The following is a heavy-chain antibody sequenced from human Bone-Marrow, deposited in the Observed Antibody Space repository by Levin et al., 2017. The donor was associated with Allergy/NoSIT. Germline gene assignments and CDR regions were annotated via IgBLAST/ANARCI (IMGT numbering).Heavy chain of an antibody. J-gene: IGHJ6*02. CDR1: GGSISSGDYY. D-gene: IGHD1-7*01. CDR3: ARENWNYAYDYGMDV. CDR2: IYYSGST. V-gene: IGHV4-30-4*01. Sequence: PSETLSLTCTVSGGSISSGDYYWSWIRQPPGKGLEWIGYIYYSGSTYYNPSLKSRVTISVDTSKNQFSLKLSSVTAADTAVYYCARENWNYAYDYGMDVWGQGTTVTVSS.